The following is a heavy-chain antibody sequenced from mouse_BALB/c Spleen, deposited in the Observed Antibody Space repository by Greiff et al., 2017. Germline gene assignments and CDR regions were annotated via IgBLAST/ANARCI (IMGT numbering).Heavy chain of an antibody. Sequence: DVHLVESGGGLVQPGGSRKLSCAASGFTFSSFGMHWVRQAPEKGLEWVAYISSGSSTIYYADTVKGRFTISRDNPKNTLFLQMTSLRSEDTAMYYCARNGEYGNPFDYWGQGTTLTVSS. J-gene: IGHJ2*01. V-gene: IGHV5-17*02. D-gene: IGHD2-10*02. CDR2: ISSGSSTI. CDR1: GFTFSSFG. CDR3: ARNGEYGNPFDY.